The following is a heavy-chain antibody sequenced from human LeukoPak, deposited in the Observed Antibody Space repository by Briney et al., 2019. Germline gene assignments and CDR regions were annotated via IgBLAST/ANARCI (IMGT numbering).Heavy chain of an antibody. Sequence: GGSLRLSCAASGFTFSSYWMTWVRQAPGKGLEWVTNINQDGSEKYYVDSVKGRFTISRDNAKNSLYLQMNSLRAEDTAVYSCARSRLGDYWGQGTLVTVSS. V-gene: IGHV3-7*01. CDR2: INQDGSEK. J-gene: IGHJ4*02. CDR1: GFTFSSYW. CDR3: ARSRLGDY.